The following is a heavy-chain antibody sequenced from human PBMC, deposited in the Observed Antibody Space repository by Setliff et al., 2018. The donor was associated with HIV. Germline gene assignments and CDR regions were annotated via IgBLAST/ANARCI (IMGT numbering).Heavy chain of an antibody. Sequence: SETLSLTCTVSGGSIASGDYYWNWIRQPPGKCLEWIGYIHYSGFTYYKPSLKSRVTISVDTSKNQFSLKLSSVTAADTAVYYCARYYYGSQTMLDYWGQGTLVTVS. CDR2: IHYSGFT. CDR1: GGSIASGDYY. V-gene: IGHV4-30-4*08. CDR3: ARYYYGSQTMLDY. D-gene: IGHD3-10*01. J-gene: IGHJ4*02.